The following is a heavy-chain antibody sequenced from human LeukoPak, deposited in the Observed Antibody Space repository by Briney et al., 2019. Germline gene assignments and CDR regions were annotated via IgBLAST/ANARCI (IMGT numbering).Heavy chain of an antibody. D-gene: IGHD3-22*01. CDR2: IYYTGAT. CDR3: ARVGSMSRYYDSSGYYGLYSWFDP. V-gene: IGHV4-59*01. J-gene: IGHJ5*02. CDR1: GGSISGDY. Sequence: SETLSLTCTVSGGSISGDYWSWIRQPPGKGLEWVGYIYYTGATNYNPSLRSRVTVSVDTSKNQFALKLSSVTAADTAVYYCARVGSMSRYYDSSGYYGLYSWFDPWGQGTLVTVSS.